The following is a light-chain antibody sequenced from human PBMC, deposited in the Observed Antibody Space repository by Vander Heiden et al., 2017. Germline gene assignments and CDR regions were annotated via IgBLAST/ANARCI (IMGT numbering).Light chain of an antibody. Sequence: DPVTITCRASQSISSYLNWYQQKPGKAPKLLIYAASSLQSGVPSRFSGSGSGTDFTLTISSLQPEDFATYYCQQSYSTPYTFGQGTKLXIK. V-gene: IGKV1-39*01. CDR2: AAS. CDR1: QSISSY. CDR3: QQSYSTPYT. J-gene: IGKJ2*01.